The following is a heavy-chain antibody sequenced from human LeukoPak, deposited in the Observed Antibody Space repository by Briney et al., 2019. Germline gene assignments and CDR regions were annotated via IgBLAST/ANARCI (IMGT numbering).Heavy chain of an antibody. D-gene: IGHD6-19*01. CDR3: AKDTLIAVAGTVDY. CDR1: GFTFSSYG. CDR2: ISYDGSNK. Sequence: GGSLRLSCAASGFTFSSYGMHWVRQAPGKGLEWVAVISYDGSNKYYADSVKGRFTISRDNSKNTLYLQMNSPRAEDTAVYYCAKDTLIAVAGTVDYWGQGTLVTVSS. V-gene: IGHV3-30*18. J-gene: IGHJ4*02.